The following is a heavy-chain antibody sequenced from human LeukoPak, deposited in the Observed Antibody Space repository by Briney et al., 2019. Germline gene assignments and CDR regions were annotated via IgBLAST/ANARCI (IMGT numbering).Heavy chain of an antibody. D-gene: IGHD1-1*01. J-gene: IGHJ6*03. CDR3: ARTTQYYYYMDV. CDR1: GGSISSYY. CDR2: IYYSGST. Sequence: SETLSLTCTVSGGSISSYYWSWIRQPPGKGLEWIGYIYYSGSTSYNPSLKSRVTISVDTSKNQFSLKLSSVTAADTAVYYCARTTQYYYYMDVWGKGTTVTVSS. V-gene: IGHV4-59*01.